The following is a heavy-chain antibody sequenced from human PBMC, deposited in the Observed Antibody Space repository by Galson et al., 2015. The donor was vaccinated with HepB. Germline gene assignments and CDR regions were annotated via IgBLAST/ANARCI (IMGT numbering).Heavy chain of an antibody. CDR2: INAGNGNT. CDR1: GYTFTSYA. Sequence: SVKVSCKASGYTFTSYAMHWVRQAPGQRLEWMGWINAGNGNTKYSQKFQGRVTITRDTSASTAYMELSSLRSEDTAVYYCARDINIGVMEDAPLPYAFDIWGQGTMVTVSS. CDR3: ARDINIGVMEDAPLPYAFDI. J-gene: IGHJ3*02. V-gene: IGHV1-3*01. D-gene: IGHD2-8*01.